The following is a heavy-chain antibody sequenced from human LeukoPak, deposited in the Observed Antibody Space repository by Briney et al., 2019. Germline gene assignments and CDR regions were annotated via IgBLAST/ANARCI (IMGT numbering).Heavy chain of an antibody. Sequence: SGGSLRLSCAAPGFTFTPYAMTWVRQAPGKGLEWVSSISGSGDNTFYADSVKGRFTISRDSAKNTLYLQMNSLRAEDAAVYYCTRVLAGRSGLMDVWGRGTTVTVSS. CDR2: ISGSGDNT. J-gene: IGHJ6*02. CDR1: GFTFTPYA. CDR3: TRVLAGRSGLMDV. V-gene: IGHV3-23*01. D-gene: IGHD2-8*02.